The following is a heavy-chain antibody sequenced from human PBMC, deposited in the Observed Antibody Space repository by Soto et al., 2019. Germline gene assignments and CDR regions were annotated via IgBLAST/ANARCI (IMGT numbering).Heavy chain of an antibody. CDR1: GGSFSGYY. D-gene: IGHD6-19*01. J-gene: IGHJ6*02. Sequence: SETLSLTCAVYGGSFSGYYWSWIRQPPGKGLEWIGEINHSGSTNYHPSLKSRVTISVDTSKNQFSLKLSSVTAADTAVYYCAREIDGWDYGMDVWGQGTTVT. CDR3: AREIDGWDYGMDV. CDR2: INHSGST. V-gene: IGHV4-34*01.